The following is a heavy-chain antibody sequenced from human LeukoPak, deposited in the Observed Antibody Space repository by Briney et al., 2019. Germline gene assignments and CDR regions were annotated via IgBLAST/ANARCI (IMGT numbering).Heavy chain of an antibody. D-gene: IGHD3-3*01. CDR2: IYTSGST. CDR3: ARSNREAFWSGYELGSYYFDY. V-gene: IGHV4-61*02. CDR1: GGSISSGSYY. Sequence: PSQTLSLTCTVSGGSISSGSYYWSWIRQPAWKGLEWIGRIYTSGSTNYNPSLKSRVTISVDTSKNQFSLKLSSVTAADTAVYYCARSNREAFWSGYELGSYYFDYWGQGTLVTVSS. J-gene: IGHJ4*02.